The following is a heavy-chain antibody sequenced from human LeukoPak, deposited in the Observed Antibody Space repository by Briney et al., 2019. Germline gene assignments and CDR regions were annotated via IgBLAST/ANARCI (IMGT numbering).Heavy chain of an antibody. CDR2: IKQDGGEK. J-gene: IGHJ1*01. D-gene: IGHD3-10*01. CDR1: GFTFSSYW. V-gene: IGHV3-7*05. CDR3: ARDAFLWFGERGYFQH. Sequence: GGSLRLSCAASGFTFSSYWMSWVRQAPGKGLEWVANIKQDGGEKYYVDSVKGRFTISRDNAKNSLYLQMNSLRAEDTAVYYCARDAFLWFGERGYFQHWGQGTLVTVSS.